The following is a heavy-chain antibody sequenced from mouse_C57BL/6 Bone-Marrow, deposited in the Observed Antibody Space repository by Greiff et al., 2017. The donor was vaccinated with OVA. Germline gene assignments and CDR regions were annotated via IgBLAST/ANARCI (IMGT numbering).Heavy chain of an antibody. D-gene: IGHD2-14*01. V-gene: IGHV1-64*01. CDR1: GYTFTSYW. CDR3: AIWGYDGSYWYFDV. Sequence: QVQLQQPGAELVKPGASVKLSCQASGYTFTSYWMHWVKQRPGQGLEWIGMIHPNSGSTNYHEKFKSKATMTVDKSSRTSYMQLSSLTSDDSAVYYCAIWGYDGSYWYFDVWGTGTTVTVSS. CDR2: IHPNSGST. J-gene: IGHJ1*03.